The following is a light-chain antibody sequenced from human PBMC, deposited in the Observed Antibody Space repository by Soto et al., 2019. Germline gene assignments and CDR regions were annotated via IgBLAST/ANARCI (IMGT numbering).Light chain of an antibody. Sequence: QSALTQPASVSGSPGQSITISCTGTSSDVGRYNYVSWYQQHPGKAPKLMIYDVTNRPSGVSNRCSGSKSGNTASLPISGVQAEDEADYYCSSYTTSSTRVVFGGGTKLTVL. CDR3: SSYTTSSTRVV. CDR1: SSDVGRYNY. CDR2: DVT. V-gene: IGLV2-14*01. J-gene: IGLJ2*01.